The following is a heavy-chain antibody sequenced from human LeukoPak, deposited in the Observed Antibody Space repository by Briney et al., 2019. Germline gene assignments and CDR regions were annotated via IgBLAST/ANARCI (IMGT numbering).Heavy chain of an antibody. CDR3: ARDHYDSSGSFDY. CDR2: ISSSSSYI. Sequence: GGSLRLSCAASGFTFSSYSMNWVRQAPGKGLEWFSSISSSSSYIYYADSVKGRFTISRDNAKNSLYLQMNSLRAEDTAVYYCARDHYDSSGSFDYWGQGTLVTVSS. V-gene: IGHV3-21*01. D-gene: IGHD3-22*01. CDR1: GFTFSSYS. J-gene: IGHJ4*02.